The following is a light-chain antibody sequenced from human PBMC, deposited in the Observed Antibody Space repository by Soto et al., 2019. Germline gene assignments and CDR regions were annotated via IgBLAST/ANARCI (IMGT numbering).Light chain of an antibody. J-gene: IGKJ5*01. V-gene: IGKV1-5*03. Sequence: IKMNQSPATLSASIGDRVTITCRASQTIDSWLAWYQQRPGKPPNLLIYKASTLASGVPSRFSGSGSGTEFTLSINSLQPEDFATYYCQQAYSFPITFGQGTRLEIK. CDR2: KAS. CDR3: QQAYSFPIT. CDR1: QTIDSW.